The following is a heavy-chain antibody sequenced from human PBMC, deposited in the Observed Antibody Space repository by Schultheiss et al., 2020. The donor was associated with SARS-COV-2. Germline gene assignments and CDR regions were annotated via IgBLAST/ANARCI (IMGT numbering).Heavy chain of an antibody. V-gene: IGHV4-59*08. CDR3: ARHGLSGGRQFDY. CDR2: IYYSGST. D-gene: IGHD2-15*01. J-gene: IGHJ4*02. Sequence: SETLSLTCTVSGGSISSYYWSWIRQPPGKGLEWIGYIYYSGSTNYNPSLKSRVTISVDTSKNQFSLKLKSVTGADTAVFYCARHGLSGGRQFDYWGQGTLVTVSS. CDR1: GGSISSYY.